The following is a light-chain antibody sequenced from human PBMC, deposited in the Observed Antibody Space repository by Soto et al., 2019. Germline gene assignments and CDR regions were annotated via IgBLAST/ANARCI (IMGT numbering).Light chain of an antibody. CDR1: SSDVGGYKY. V-gene: IGLV2-14*03. Sequence: QSALTQPASVSGSPGQSITISCTGTSSDVGGYKYVSWYQQHPGKAPKLMIYDVSNRPSGVSNRFSGSKSGNTASLTISGLQAEDEADYYCSSYTSSSTPGVFGGGTKVTVL. CDR3: SSYTSSSTPGV. CDR2: DVS. J-gene: IGLJ3*02.